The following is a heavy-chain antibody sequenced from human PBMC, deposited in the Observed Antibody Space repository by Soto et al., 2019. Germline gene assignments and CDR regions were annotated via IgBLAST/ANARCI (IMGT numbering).Heavy chain of an antibody. CDR1: GGSFSGYY. CDR3: ASILITSQNIVGDAFDI. Sequence: SETLSLTCAVYGGSFSGYYWSWIRQPPGKGLEWIGEINHSGSTNYNPSLKSRVTISVDTSKNQFSLKLSSVTAADTAVYYCASILITSQNIVGDAFDIWGQGTMVTVSS. CDR2: INHSGST. J-gene: IGHJ3*02. V-gene: IGHV4-34*01. D-gene: IGHD3-16*02.